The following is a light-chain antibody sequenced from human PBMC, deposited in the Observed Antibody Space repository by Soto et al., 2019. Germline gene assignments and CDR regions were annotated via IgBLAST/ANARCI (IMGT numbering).Light chain of an antibody. J-gene: IGKJ5*01. V-gene: IGKV3-20*01. CDR1: QIVSSNH. Sequence: EIVLTQSQDTRSLSPGERVTLSCRASQIVSSNHLAGYQQKPGQAPRLLIYDASRRATGIPDRFSGSGSGTDFTLTISRLEPEDFAVYYCQQYVSSPFIPFGQGTRLEIQ. CDR2: DAS. CDR3: QQYVSSPFIP.